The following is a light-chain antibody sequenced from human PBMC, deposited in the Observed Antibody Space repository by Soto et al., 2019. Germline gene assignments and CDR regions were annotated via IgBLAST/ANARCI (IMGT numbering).Light chain of an antibody. V-gene: IGLV2-23*02. CDR3: CSYTRSDTVV. J-gene: IGLJ2*01. CDR1: GSDVGTYNL. Sequence: QSVLTQPASVSGSPGQSITISCTAAGSDVGTYNLVSWYQQHPGKAPKLVIYEVTKRPSGASNRFSGSKSGNTASLTISAXXAXXXXDYYCCSYTRSDTVVFGGGTKVTVL. CDR2: EVT.